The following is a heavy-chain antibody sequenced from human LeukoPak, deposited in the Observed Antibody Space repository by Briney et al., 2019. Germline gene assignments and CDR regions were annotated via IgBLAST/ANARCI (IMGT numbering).Heavy chain of an antibody. CDR1: GGTFSSYA. Sequence: ASVKVSCKASGGTFSSYAISWVRQAPGQGLEWMGGIIPIFGTANYAQKFQGRVTITADESTSTAYMELSSLRSEDTAVYYCARIYYGSGSYYPNGYGMDVWGQGTTVTVSS. CDR2: IIPIFGTA. J-gene: IGHJ6*02. CDR3: ARIYYGSGSYYPNGYGMDV. V-gene: IGHV1-69*13. D-gene: IGHD3-10*01.